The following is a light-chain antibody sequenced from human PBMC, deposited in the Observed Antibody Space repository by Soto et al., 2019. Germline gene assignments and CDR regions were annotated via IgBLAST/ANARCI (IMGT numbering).Light chain of an antibody. CDR2: DAS. J-gene: IGKJ1*01. Sequence: DIQMTQSPSTLSASVGDRVTITCRASRSISSWWAWYQQKPGKAPKLLIYDASSLESGVPSRFSGSGAGTEFTLTISSLQPDDFATYCRQQYNSYWTCGQGTKVEIK. V-gene: IGKV1-5*01. CDR3: QQYNSYWT. CDR1: RSISSW.